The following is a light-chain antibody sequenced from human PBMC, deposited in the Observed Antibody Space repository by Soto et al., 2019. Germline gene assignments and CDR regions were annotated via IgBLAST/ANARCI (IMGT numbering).Light chain of an antibody. V-gene: IGKV3-15*01. CDR1: QSVSSN. Sequence: EIVMTQSPATLSVSPGERATLSCSASQSVSSNLAWYQQKPGQAPRLLIYGASTRATGIPVRFSGSGSGTEFTLTISSLQSEDFALYYCQQYNNWSPWTFGQVTKVEIK. CDR3: QQYNNWSPWT. CDR2: GAS. J-gene: IGKJ1*01.